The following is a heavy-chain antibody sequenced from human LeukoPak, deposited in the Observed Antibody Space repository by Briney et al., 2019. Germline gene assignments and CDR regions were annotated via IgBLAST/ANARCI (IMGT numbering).Heavy chain of an antibody. V-gene: IGHV3-48*01. CDR2: ISGSSTAT. J-gene: IGHJ3*02. D-gene: IGHD1-26*01. CDR1: GLTFSSSY. CDR3: ARGGGRSYSDAFDI. Sequence: GGSLRLSCAASGLTFSSSYMHWVRQAPGKGLEWVSFISGSSTATQYADSVEGRFTISRDIGRKALYLQMNSLRGEDTAVYYCARGGGRSYSDAFDIWGQGTVVTVSS.